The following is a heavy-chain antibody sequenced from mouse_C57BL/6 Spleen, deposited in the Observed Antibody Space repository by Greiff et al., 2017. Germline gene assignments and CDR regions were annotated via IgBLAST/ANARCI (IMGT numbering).Heavy chain of an antibody. J-gene: IGHJ2*01. CDR1: GYNFTSYD. CDR2: IYPGAGST. Sequence: VQLQQSGPELVKPGASVKLSCKASGYNFTSYDINWVKQRPGQGLEWIGWIYPGAGSTKYNEKFKGKATMTVDDSSSTAYMELHSLTSEDSAVYCCSRMGPMYYFDYWGQGTTLTVSS. D-gene: IGHD6-5*01. V-gene: IGHV1-85*01. CDR3: SRMGPMYYFDY.